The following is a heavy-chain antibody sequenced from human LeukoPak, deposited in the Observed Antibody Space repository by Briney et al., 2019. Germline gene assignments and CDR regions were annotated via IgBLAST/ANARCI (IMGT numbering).Heavy chain of an antibody. J-gene: IGHJ6*02. CDR2: IYYSGST. Sequence: SETLSLTCTVSGGSISSSSYYWGWIRQPPGKGLEWIGSIYYSGSTYYNPSLKSRVTISVDTSKNQFSLKLSSVTAADTAVYYCARARNYYGSGSYYIYYYYYYGMDVWGQGTTVTVSS. CDR1: GGSISSSSYY. CDR3: ARARNYYGSGSYYIYYYYYYGMDV. V-gene: IGHV4-39*07. D-gene: IGHD3-10*01.